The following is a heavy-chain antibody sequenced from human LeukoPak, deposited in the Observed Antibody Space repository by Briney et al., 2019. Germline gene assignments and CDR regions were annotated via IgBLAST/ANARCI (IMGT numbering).Heavy chain of an antibody. CDR2: SINHSGSI. CDR1: GGSFSGYS. CDR3: VARVTTVTSLDH. D-gene: IGHD4-17*01. J-gene: IGHJ4*02. Sequence: SETLSLTCTVYGGSFSGYSLSWIRQPPGKGLEWIGESINHSGSINYNPSLKSRVTISVDTSKNHFSLKLSSVTAADTAVYYCVARVTTVTSLDHWGQGTLVTVSS. V-gene: IGHV4-34*01.